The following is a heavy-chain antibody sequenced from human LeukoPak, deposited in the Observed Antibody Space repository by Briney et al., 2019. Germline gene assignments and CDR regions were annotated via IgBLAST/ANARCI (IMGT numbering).Heavy chain of an antibody. D-gene: IGHD6-13*01. J-gene: IGHJ6*02. CDR3: ARGSSSWHGMAYYYYGMDV. CDR2: ISGSGDSI. Sequence: GGSLRLSCAASGFTFSTYAMSWVRQAPGKGLEWVSGISGSGDSIYDADSVKGRFTISRDNAKNSLYLQMNSLRAEDTAVYYCARGSSSWHGMAYYYYGMDVWGQGTTVTVSS. CDR1: GFTFSTYA. V-gene: IGHV3-23*01.